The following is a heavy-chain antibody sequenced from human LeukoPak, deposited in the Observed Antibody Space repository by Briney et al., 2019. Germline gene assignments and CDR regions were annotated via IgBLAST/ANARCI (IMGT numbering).Heavy chain of an antibody. CDR1: GGSISSGGYY. CDR2: INHSGST. D-gene: IGHD1-1*01. V-gene: IGHV4-30-2*01. CDR3: ARARVPEVPFDY. J-gene: IGHJ4*02. Sequence: SQTLSLTCTVSGGSISSGGYYWSWIRQPPGKGLEWIGEINHSGSTNYNPSLKSRVTISVDTSKNQFSLKLSSVTAADTAVYYCARARVPEVPFDYWGQGTLVTVSS.